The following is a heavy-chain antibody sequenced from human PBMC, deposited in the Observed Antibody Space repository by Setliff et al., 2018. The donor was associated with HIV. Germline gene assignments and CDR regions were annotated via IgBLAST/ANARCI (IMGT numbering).Heavy chain of an antibody. V-gene: IGHV1-2*02. J-gene: IGHJ4*02. Sequence: ASVKVSCKASGYTFTAYYLHWVRQAPGQGLEWMGWINPNSGGTDYAQKFRGRVTMTRDTSISTAYMGLSRLTSGDTAVYYCARGPNYYDRGSYYNFDYWGEGTLVTVSS. CDR3: ARGPNYYDRGSYYNFDY. CDR1: GYTFTAYY. CDR2: INPNSGGT. D-gene: IGHD3-22*01.